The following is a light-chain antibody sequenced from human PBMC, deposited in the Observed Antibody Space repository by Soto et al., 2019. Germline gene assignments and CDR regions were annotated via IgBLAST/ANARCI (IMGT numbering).Light chain of an antibody. Sequence: EIVLTQSPATLSLSPGKRATLSCRASQSVSNSLAWYQQKPGQAPRLLIYDASNRATGIPARFSGSGSGTDFTLTISSLEPEDFAVYYCQQRTNWPITFGQGTRLEIK. CDR3: QQRTNWPIT. CDR1: QSVSNS. V-gene: IGKV3-11*01. CDR2: DAS. J-gene: IGKJ5*01.